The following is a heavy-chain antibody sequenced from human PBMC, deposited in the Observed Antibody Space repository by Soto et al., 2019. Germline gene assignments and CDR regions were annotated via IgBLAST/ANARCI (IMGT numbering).Heavy chain of an antibody. D-gene: IGHD6-19*01. CDR2: ISRSSSFI. Sequence: GGSLRLSCVASGFTFSIYSMNWVRQAPGKGLEWVSSISRSSSFIYYTDSVKGRFTISRDNAENSLYLQMNSLRAEDTALYYCVRDPQSSGWSYNWYDPWGQGTRVTVSS. V-gene: IGHV3-21*04. CDR1: GFTFSIYS. CDR3: VRDPQSSGWSYNWYDP. J-gene: IGHJ5*02.